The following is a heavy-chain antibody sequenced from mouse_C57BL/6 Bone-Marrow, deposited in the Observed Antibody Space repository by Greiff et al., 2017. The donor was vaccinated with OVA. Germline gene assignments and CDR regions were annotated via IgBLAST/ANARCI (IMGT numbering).Heavy chain of an antibody. CDR1: GYTFTSYW. D-gene: IGHD1-1*01. CDR2: IDPSDSYT. Sequence: QVQLKQPGAELVKPGASVKLSCKASGYTFTSYWMQWVKQRPGQGLEWIGEIDPSDSYTNYNQKFKGKATLTVDTSSSTAYMQLSSLTSEDSAVYYCARGVVATNWYFDVWGTGTTVTVSS. V-gene: IGHV1-50*01. CDR3: ARGVVATNWYFDV. J-gene: IGHJ1*03.